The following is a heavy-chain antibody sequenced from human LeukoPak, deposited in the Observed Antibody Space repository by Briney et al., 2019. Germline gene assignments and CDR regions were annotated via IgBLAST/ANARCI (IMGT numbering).Heavy chain of an antibody. CDR3: ARDSSAFDY. CDR1: GGSFSSYY. D-gene: IGHD3-22*01. Sequence: SETLSLTCTVSGGSFSSYYWSWLRQPAGKGLEWIGRIYNSGSTNYNPSLKSRVTISVDKSKNQFSLKLSSVTAADTAVYYCARDSSAFDYWGQGTLVTVSS. V-gene: IGHV4-4*07. J-gene: IGHJ4*02. CDR2: IYNSGST.